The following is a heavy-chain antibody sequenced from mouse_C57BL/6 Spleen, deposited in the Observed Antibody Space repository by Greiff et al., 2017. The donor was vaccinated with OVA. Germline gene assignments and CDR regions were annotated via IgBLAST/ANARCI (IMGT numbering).Heavy chain of an antibody. J-gene: IGHJ3*01. Sequence: QVQLQQPGAELVKPGASVKLSCKASGYTFTSYWMHWVKQRPGRGLEWIGRLDPNSGGTQYNEKFKSKATLPVDKPSSTAYMQLSSLTSEDSAVYYCAREGGYDGFAYWGQGTLVTVSA. CDR3: AREGGYDGFAY. CDR2: LDPNSGGT. CDR1: GYTFTSYW. D-gene: IGHD2-2*01. V-gene: IGHV1-72*01.